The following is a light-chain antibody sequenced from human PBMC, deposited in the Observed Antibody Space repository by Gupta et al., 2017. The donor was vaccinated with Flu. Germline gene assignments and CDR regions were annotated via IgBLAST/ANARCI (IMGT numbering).Light chain of an antibody. V-gene: IGLV2-8*01. J-gene: IGLJ1*01. CDR1: NTDVGGYNL. Sequence: QSALTQPPSASGSPGQSVTISCTGPNTDVGGYNLVSWFQQHPGKAPILMIYEVSTRPSGVPDRFSGSKSGSTASLTVSGLQAEDEADYYCTSYTGSNNYDFFGTGTKVTVL. CDR3: TSYTGSNNYDF. CDR2: EVS.